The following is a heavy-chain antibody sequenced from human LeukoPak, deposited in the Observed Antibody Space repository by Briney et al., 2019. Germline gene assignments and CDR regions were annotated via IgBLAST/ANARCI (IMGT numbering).Heavy chain of an antibody. J-gene: IGHJ4*02. Sequence: GGSLRLSCAASGSTFSDHYMDWVRQAPGKGLEWVGRTRNKANSYTTEYAASVKGRFTISRDGSKNSLYLQMNSLKTEDTAVNYCARPSFSTSSGNPSDYWGQGTLVTVSS. CDR3: ARPSFSTSSGNPSDY. D-gene: IGHD3-10*01. CDR2: TRNKANSYTT. CDR1: GSTFSDHY. V-gene: IGHV3-72*01.